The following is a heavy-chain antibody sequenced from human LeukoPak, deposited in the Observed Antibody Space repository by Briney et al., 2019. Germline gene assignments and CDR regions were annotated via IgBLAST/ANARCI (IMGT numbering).Heavy chain of an antibody. CDR1: GGSFSGYY. J-gene: IGHJ4*02. CDR2: IYYSGNT. D-gene: IGHD6-13*01. Sequence: SETLSLTCAVYGGSFSGYYWSWIRQPPGKGLEWIGYIYYSGNTNYNPSLKSRVTISVDTSKIQFPLKLSSVTAADTAVYYCARHSYSSSSGGLDYWGQGTLVTVSS. CDR3: ARHSYSSSSGGLDY. V-gene: IGHV4-59*08.